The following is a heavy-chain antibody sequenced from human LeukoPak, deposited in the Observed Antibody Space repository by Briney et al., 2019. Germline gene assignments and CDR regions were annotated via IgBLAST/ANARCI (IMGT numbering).Heavy chain of an antibody. J-gene: IGHJ3*02. V-gene: IGHV1-2*02. Sequence: GASVTVSCKASGYTFTGYYMHWVRQAPGQGLEWMGWINPNSGGTNYAQKFQGRVTMTRDTSISTAYMELSRLRSDDTAVYYCARRGGSCYLCDTFDIWGQGTMVTVSS. CDR3: ARRGGSCYLCDTFDI. D-gene: IGHD2-15*01. CDR2: INPNSGGT. CDR1: GYTFTGYY.